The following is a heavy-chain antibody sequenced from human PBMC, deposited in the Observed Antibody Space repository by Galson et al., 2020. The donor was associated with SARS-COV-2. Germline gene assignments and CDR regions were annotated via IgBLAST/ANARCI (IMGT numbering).Heavy chain of an antibody. CDR3: TTRLAVDETGGDFDY. D-gene: IGHD6-19*01. J-gene: IGHJ4*02. CDR1: GFIFSDSA. V-gene: IGHV3-73*01. Sequence: GESLKISCATSGFIFSDSAMHWVRQASGTGLEWIGRIRSKANSHATSYHASVKGRFIISRDDSKNTAFLQMNSLKTEDTAVYYCTTRLAVDETGGDFDYWSQGTLVTVSP. CDR2: IRSKANSHAT.